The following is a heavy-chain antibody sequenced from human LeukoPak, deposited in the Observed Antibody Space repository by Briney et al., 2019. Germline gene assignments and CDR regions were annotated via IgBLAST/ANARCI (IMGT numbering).Heavy chain of an antibody. D-gene: IGHD6-13*01. CDR2: IYYSGST. V-gene: IGHV4-59*08. CDR3: ARHNPGVFIAAAGNFDY. Sequence: PSETLSLTCTVSGGSISSYYWSWIRQPPGKGLEWIGYIYYSGSTNYNPSLKSRVTISVDTSKNQFSLKLSSVTAADTAVYYCARHNPGVFIAAAGNFDYWGQGTLVTVSS. J-gene: IGHJ4*02. CDR1: GGSISSYY.